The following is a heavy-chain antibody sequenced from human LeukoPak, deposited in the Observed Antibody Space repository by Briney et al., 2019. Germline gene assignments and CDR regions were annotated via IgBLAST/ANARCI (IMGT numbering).Heavy chain of an antibody. D-gene: IGHD1-26*01. J-gene: IGHJ4*02. CDR2: INPNSGGT. CDR3: AKLSGGSYLEPYYFDY. CDR1: GYTFTGYY. Sequence: ASVKVSCKASGYTFTGYYMHWVRQAPGQGLEWMGWINPNSGGTNYAQKFQGRVTMTRDTSISTAYMELSRLRSDDTALYYCAKLSGGSYLEPYYFDYWGQGTLVTVSS. V-gene: IGHV1-2*02.